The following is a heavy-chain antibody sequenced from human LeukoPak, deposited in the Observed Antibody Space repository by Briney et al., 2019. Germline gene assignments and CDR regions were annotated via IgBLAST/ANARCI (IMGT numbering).Heavy chain of an antibody. J-gene: IGHJ4*02. V-gene: IGHV3-21*01. CDR2: ISSSSSYI. CDR1: GFTFSSYS. D-gene: IGHD3-10*01. CDR3: ARDQGYGAGFGELSSY. Sequence: GGSLRLSCAASGFTFSSYSMNWVRQAPGKGLEWVSSISSSSSYIYYADSVKGRFTISRDNAKNSLYLQMNGLRAEDTAVYYCARDQGYGAGFGELSSYWGQGTLVTVSS.